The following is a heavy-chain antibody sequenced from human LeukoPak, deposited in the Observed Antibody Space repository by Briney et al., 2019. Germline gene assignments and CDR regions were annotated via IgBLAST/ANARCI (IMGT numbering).Heavy chain of an antibody. CDR2: IYPGDSDT. CDR1: GYSFSTYW. D-gene: IGHD6-13*01. Sequence: GESMKISCKGSGYSFSTYWIGWVRQMPGKGLEWMGIIYPGDSDTRYSPSFQGQVTISADRSISTAYLQWSSLRASDTAIYYCARSLEAAALCSAVDVWGQGTVVTVTS. J-gene: IGHJ3*01. V-gene: IGHV5-51*01. CDR3: ARSLEAAALCSAVDV.